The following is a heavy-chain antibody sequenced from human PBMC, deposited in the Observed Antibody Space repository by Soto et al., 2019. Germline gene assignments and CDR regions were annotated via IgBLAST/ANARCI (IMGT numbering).Heavy chain of an antibody. Sequence: QITLKESGPTLVKPTQTLTLTCTFSGFSFGVSGVGVGWIRQPPGRALEWLGLVFWNDDKRYSPSLESRLTLTKDTSNNQVVLTVTNLDPGDTCTYYCARAYTYDFDHWGQGTLVTVSS. CDR2: VFWNDDK. J-gene: IGHJ4*02. D-gene: IGHD2-21*01. CDR3: ARAYTYDFDH. V-gene: IGHV2-5*01. CDR1: GFSFGVSGVG.